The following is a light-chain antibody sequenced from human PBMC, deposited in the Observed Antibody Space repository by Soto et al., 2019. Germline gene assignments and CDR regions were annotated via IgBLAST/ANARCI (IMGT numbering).Light chain of an antibody. CDR1: QSISRW. J-gene: IGKJ1*01. V-gene: IGKV1-5*01. CDR2: DAS. CDR3: QQRSNWWT. Sequence: DIQMTQSPSSMSASVGDRVNITCRASQSISRWLAWYQQKPGKAPKLLIYDASSLESGVPSRFSGSGSGTDFTLTIRSLEPEDFAVDYCQQRSNWWTFGQGTKVDIK.